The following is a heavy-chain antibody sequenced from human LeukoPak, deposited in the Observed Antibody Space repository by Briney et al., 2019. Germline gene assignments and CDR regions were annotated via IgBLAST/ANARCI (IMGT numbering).Heavy chain of an antibody. V-gene: IGHV4-59*01. CDR3: ATGYSSTWNYFDY. D-gene: IGHD6-13*01. CDR2: IYHSGST. J-gene: IGHJ4*02. CDR1: GDSISSYY. Sequence: SETVTLPCTVSGDSISSYYWSWIRQPPGKGLEWIGYIYHSGSTNYNPSLKSRVTISADTSKDQFSLKLASVTAADTAVYYCATGYSSTWNYFDYWGQGTLVTVSS.